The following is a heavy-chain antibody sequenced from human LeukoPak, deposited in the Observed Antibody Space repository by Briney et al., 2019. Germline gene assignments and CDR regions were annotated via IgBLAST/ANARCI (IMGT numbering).Heavy chain of an antibody. J-gene: IGHJ3*02. CDR3: ARGAYDFWSGRKDNDAFDI. CDR2: INPNSGGT. D-gene: IGHD3-3*01. V-gene: IGHV1-2*02. CDR1: GYTFTGYY. Sequence: ASVKVSCKASGYTFTGYYMHWVRQAPGRGLEWMGWINPNSGGTNYAQKFQGRVTMTRDTSISTAYMELSRLRSDDTAVYYCARGAYDFWSGRKDNDAFDIWGQGTMVTVSS.